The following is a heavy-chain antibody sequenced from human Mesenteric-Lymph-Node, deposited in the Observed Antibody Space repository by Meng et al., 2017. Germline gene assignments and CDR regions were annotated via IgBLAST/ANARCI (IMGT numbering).Heavy chain of an antibody. CDR3: ARSHITIVRGVIPPYYYYGMDV. J-gene: IGHJ6*02. Sequence: GESLKISCAASGFTFSNYWMSWVRQAPGKGLEWVANIKQDGSEKSYVDSVKGRFTISRDNAKNSLYLQMNSLRAEDTAVYYCARSHITIVRGVIPPYYYYGMDVWGQGTTVTV. CDR2: IKQDGSEK. CDR1: GFTFSNYW. V-gene: IGHV3-7*01. D-gene: IGHD3-10*01.